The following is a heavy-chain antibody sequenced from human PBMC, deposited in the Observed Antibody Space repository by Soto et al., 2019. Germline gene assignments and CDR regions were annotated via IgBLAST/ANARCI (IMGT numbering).Heavy chain of an antibody. CDR2: INAGNGNT. Sequence: GASVKVSCKASGYNFTSYAMHWVRQAPGQRLEWMGWINAGNGNTKYSQKFQGRVTITRDTSASTAYMELSSLRSEDTAVYYRARAHCGGDWARCGTLHYYYYGMDVWGQGTTVTVSS. D-gene: IGHD2-21*02. V-gene: IGHV1-3*01. CDR3: ARAHCGGDWARCGTLHYYYYGMDV. CDR1: GYNFTSYA. J-gene: IGHJ6*02.